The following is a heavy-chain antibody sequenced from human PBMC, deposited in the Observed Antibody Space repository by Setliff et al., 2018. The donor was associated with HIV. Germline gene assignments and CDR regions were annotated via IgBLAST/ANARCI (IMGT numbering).Heavy chain of an antibody. Sequence: LRLSCVGSGFTFKTYSMNWVRQAPGKGLEWLSYIKTDGGTTYDADSVEGRFTISRDNAKNSLYLQMDNLTVDDTAVYFCARPTNIDTLYYGSQTFYMYYYGLDVWGQGTTVTVSS. V-gene: IGHV3-48*01. D-gene: IGHD1-26*01. CDR2: IKTDGGTT. J-gene: IGHJ6*02. CDR1: GFTFKTYS. CDR3: ARPTNIDTLYYGSQTFYMYYYGLDV.